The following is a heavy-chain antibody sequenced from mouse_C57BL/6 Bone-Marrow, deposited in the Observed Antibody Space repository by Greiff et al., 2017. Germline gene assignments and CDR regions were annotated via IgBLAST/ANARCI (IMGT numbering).Heavy chain of an antibody. CDR3: ARDDGYTGFAY. V-gene: IGHV1-72*01. CDR2: IDPNSGGT. Sequence: QVQLQQPGAELVKPGASVKLSCKASGYTFTSYWMHWVKQRPGRGLEWIGRIDPNSGGTKYNEKFKSKATLTVDKPSSTAYIQLSSLTSEDSAVYYCARDDGYTGFAYWGQGTLVTVSA. J-gene: IGHJ3*01. D-gene: IGHD2-3*01. CDR1: GYTFTSYW.